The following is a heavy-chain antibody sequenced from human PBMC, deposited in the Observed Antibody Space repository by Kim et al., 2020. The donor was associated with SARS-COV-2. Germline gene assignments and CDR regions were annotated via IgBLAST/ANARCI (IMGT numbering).Heavy chain of an antibody. CDR3: ARDGITGTAGMDV. Sequence: GGSLRLSCAASGFTVSSNYMSWVRQAPGKGLEWVSVIYIGGSTYYADSVKGRFTISRHNSKNTLYLQMNSLRAEDTAVYYCARDGITGTAGMDVWGQGTTVTVSS. D-gene: IGHD1-7*01. V-gene: IGHV3-53*04. J-gene: IGHJ6*02. CDR1: GFTVSSNY. CDR2: IYIGGST.